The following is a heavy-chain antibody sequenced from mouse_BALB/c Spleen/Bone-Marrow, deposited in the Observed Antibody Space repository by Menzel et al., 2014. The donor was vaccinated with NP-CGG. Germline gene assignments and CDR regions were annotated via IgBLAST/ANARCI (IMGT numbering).Heavy chain of an antibody. CDR3: SRHVGNPYAMDY. D-gene: IGHD3-1*01. V-gene: IGHV5-12-2*01. CDR1: GFTFSSYT. CDR2: ISNGGGST. J-gene: IGHJ4*01. Sequence: EVKLMESGGGLVQPGGSLKLSRAASGFTFSSYTMSWVRQTPEKRLEWVAYISNGGGSTSYPDTVKGRFTISRDNAKNTLYLQMSSPKSEDTAMYYCSRHVGNPYAMDYWGQGTSVTVSS.